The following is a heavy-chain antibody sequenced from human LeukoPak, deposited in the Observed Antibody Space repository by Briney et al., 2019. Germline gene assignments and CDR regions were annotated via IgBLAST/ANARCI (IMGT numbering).Heavy chain of an antibody. Sequence: GGSLRLSCAASGFTFDDYGMSWVRQVPGKGLEWVSGINWNGGGTAYADSVKGRFTISRDNAKNSLYLQMNSLRAEDTAVYYCARGVTYYYGSGGYFDYWGQGTLVTVSS. CDR1: GFTFDDYG. D-gene: IGHD3-10*01. J-gene: IGHJ4*02. CDR2: INWNGGGT. V-gene: IGHV3-20*04. CDR3: ARGVTYYYGSGGYFDY.